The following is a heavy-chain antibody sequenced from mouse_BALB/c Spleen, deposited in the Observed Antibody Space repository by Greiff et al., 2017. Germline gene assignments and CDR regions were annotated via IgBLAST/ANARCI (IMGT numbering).Heavy chain of an antibody. CDR1: GYTFTSYY. CDR3: VHYYGYVDY. CDR2: INPSNGGT. D-gene: IGHD1-2*01. J-gene: IGHJ2*01. Sequence: QVHVKQSGAELVKPGASVKLSCKASGYTFTSYYMYWVKQRPGQGLEWIGEINPSNGGTNFNEEFKSKATLTVDKSSSTAYMQLSSLTSEDSAVYYCVHYYGYVDYWGQGTTLTVSS. V-gene: IGHV1S81*02.